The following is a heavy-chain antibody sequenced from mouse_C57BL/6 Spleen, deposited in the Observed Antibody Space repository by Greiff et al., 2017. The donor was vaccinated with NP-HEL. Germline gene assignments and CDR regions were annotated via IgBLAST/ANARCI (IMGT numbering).Heavy chain of an antibody. V-gene: IGHV1-74*01. CDR1: GYTFTGYW. Sequence: QVQLQQPGAELVKPGASVKVSCKASGYTFTGYWMHWVKQRPGQGLEWIGRIHPSDSDTIYNQKFKGKATLTVDKSSSTAYMQLSSLTSEDSAVDYCAIEDYYDEEFAYWGQGTLVTVSA. CDR2: IHPSDSDT. CDR3: AIEDYYDEEFAY. J-gene: IGHJ3*01. D-gene: IGHD1-1*01.